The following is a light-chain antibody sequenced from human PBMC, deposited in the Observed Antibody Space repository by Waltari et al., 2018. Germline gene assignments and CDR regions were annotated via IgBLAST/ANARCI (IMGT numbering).Light chain of an antibody. CDR3: CSYAGSYTVV. V-gene: IGLV2-11*01. CDR2: DVI. CDR1: ISDVGGYNY. Sequence: QSALTQPRSVSGSPGQSVTISCTGTISDVGGYNYASWYHHHPGKAPKLLIFDVIKRPSGVPDRFSGSKSVNTASLTISGLQAEDEADYYCCSYAGSYTVVFGGGTRLTVL. J-gene: IGLJ2*01.